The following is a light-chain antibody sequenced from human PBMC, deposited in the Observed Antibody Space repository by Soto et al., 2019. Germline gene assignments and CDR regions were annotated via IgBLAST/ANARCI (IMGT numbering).Light chain of an antibody. J-gene: IGLJ1*01. Sequence: QSVLTQPASVSGSPGQSITVSCTGTSSDIGRYDYVSWYQQHPGKVPKLLIYDVTNRPSGVSSRFSGSKSGNTASLTISGLQAEDEADYYCTSFTTAYTHVFGTGTKVTVL. CDR1: SSDIGRYDY. V-gene: IGLV2-14*03. CDR2: DVT. CDR3: TSFTTAYTHV.